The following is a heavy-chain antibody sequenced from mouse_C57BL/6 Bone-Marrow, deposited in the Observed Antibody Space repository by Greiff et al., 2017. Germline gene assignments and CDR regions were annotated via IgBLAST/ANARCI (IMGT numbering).Heavy chain of an antibody. D-gene: IGHD3-2*02. J-gene: IGHJ3*01. Sequence: QVQLQQPGAELVRPGTSVKLSCKASGYTFTSYWMHWVKQRPGQGLEWIGVIDPSDSYTNYNQKFKGKATLTVDTSSSTAYMQLSSLTSEDSAVDYCARETAQATFAYWGQGTLVTVSA. CDR2: IDPSDSYT. V-gene: IGHV1-59*01. CDR3: ARETAQATFAY. CDR1: GYTFTSYW.